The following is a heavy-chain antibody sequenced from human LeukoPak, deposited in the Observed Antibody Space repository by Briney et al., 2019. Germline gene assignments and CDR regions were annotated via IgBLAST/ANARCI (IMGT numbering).Heavy chain of an antibody. CDR2: IHTSGST. J-gene: IGHJ4*02. CDR1: GCSISSYY. Sequence: SETLSLTCTVSGCSISSYYWSWIRQPAGKGLEWIGRIHTSGSTNYNPSLKSRVTMSVDTSKNQFSLKLSSVTAADTAVYYCATSGYYYDSDYWGQGTLVTVSS. CDR3: ATSGYYYDSDY. V-gene: IGHV4-4*07. D-gene: IGHD3-22*01.